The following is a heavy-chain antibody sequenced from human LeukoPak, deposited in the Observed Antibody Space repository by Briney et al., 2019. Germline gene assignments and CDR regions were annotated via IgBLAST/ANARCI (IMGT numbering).Heavy chain of an antibody. CDR1: GFSSSSFA. J-gene: IGHJ5*02. CDR3: TKDPNGDYVGAFDP. V-gene: IGHV3-23*01. CDR2: ITAGLSPT. Sequence: TGGSLRPSSAASGFSSSSFAMTWVRQAPGKGLEWGSSITAGLSPTYTTDSVKARFTISRDNSKNTLYLQMNSLRADDTAVYYCTKDPNGDYVGAFDPWGQGTLVTVSS. D-gene: IGHD4-17*01.